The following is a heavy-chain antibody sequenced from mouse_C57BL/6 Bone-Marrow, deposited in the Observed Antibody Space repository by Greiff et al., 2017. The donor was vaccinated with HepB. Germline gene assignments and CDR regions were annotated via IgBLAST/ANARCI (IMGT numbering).Heavy chain of an antibody. CDR3: TRLDSSGLSYFDV. CDR1: GVNITDYY. V-gene: IGHV14-1*01. J-gene: IGHJ1*01. D-gene: IGHD6-2*01. CDR2: IDPEDGDT. Sequence: EVQLVESGAALVRPGASVKLSCTATGVNITDYYMHWVKQRPEQGLEWIGRIDPEDGDTEYASKFQGKATITADTSSNTAYLQLSSLTSADTAVYYCTRLDSSGLSYFDVWGPVRTFTVPS.